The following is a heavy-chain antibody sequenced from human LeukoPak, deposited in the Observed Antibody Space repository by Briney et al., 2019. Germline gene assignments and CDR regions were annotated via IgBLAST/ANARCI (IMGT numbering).Heavy chain of an antibody. CDR1: GFTFGSYG. Sequence: GGSLRLSCAASGFTFGSYGRSWVRQAPGKGLEWVSFISPSGDRTSNADSVEGRFTISRDNPRDTLYLQMSSLRDEDTAGYYCAIMHGYYDGSGYWVQWGQGTLVTVSS. J-gene: IGHJ4*02. CDR3: AIMHGYYDGSGYWVQ. V-gene: IGHV3-23*01. D-gene: IGHD3-22*01. CDR2: ISPSGDRT.